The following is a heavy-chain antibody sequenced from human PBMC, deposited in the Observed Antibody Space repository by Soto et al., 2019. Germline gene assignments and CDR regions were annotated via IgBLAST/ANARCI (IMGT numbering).Heavy chain of an antibody. CDR1: GFTFRSYA. Sequence: VQLVESGGGVVQPGRSLRLSCAVSGFTFRSYAMHWVRQAPGKGLEWVAVISYDVNNKYYADSVKGRFTISRDNSKNTLYLQMNSLRTEETAVYYCARDSSRAYWGQGTLFTVSS. V-gene: IGHV3-30-3*01. CDR3: ARDSSRAY. J-gene: IGHJ4*02. D-gene: IGHD2-2*01. CDR2: ISYDVNNK.